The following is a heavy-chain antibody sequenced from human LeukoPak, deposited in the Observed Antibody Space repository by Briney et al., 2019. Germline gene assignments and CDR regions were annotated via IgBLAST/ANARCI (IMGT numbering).Heavy chain of an antibody. Sequence: GGSLRLSCAASGFTFSSYSMNWVRQAPGKGLEWVSSISSSSSYIYYADSVKGRFTISRDNAKNSLYPQMNSLRAEDTAVYYCARGDGQLVLSYWGQETLVTVSS. CDR2: ISSSSSYI. CDR3: ARGDGQLVLSY. D-gene: IGHD6-13*01. J-gene: IGHJ4*02. CDR1: GFTFSSYS. V-gene: IGHV3-21*01.